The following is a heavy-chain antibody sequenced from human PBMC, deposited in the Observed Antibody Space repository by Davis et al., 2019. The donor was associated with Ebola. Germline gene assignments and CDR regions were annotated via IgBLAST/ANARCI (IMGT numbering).Heavy chain of an antibody. D-gene: IGHD4-17*01. V-gene: IGHV3-30*18. Sequence: GGSLRLSCAASGFTFSTYDMHWVRQAPGKGLEWVAGILHDGSNKYYADSVKGRFTISRDNSKNTLYLQMNSLRGEDTALYYCAKDWADYDDYSNYFDYWGQGSLVTVSS. J-gene: IGHJ4*02. CDR3: AKDWADYDDYSNYFDY. CDR1: GFTFSTYD. CDR2: ILHDGSNK.